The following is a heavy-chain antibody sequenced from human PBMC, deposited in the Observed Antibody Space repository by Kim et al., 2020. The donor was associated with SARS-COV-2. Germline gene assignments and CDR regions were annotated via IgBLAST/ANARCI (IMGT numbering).Heavy chain of an antibody. CDR2: MNPNSGNT. CDR1: GYTFTSYD. Sequence: ASVKVSCKASGYTFTSYDINWVRQATGQGLEWMGWMNPNSGNTGYAQKFQGRVTMTRNTSISTAYMELSSLRSEDTAVYYCARGTKRSYDYVWGSYRPYYYYGMDVWGQGTTVTVSS. V-gene: IGHV1-8*01. J-gene: IGHJ6*02. CDR3: ARGTKRSYDYVWGSYRPYYYYGMDV. D-gene: IGHD3-16*02.